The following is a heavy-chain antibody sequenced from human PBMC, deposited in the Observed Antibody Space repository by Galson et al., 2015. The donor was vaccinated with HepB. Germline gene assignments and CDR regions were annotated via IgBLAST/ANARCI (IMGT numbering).Heavy chain of an antibody. Sequence: SVKVSCKASGGTFSSYTISWVRQAPGQGLEWIGGIITIFGTANYAQKFQGRVTITADKTTSTAYMELSSLRSEDTAVYYCASYSSSYYYYYYGMDVWGQGTTVTVSS. V-gene: IGHV1-69*06. J-gene: IGHJ6*02. CDR3: ASYSSSYYYYYYGMDV. CDR1: GGTFSSYT. CDR2: IITIFGTA. D-gene: IGHD6-6*01.